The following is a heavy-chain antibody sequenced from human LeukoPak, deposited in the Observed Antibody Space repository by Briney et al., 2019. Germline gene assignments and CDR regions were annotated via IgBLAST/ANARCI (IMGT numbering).Heavy chain of an antibody. V-gene: IGHV4-59*01. J-gene: IGHJ4*02. D-gene: IGHD3-3*01. CDR3: ARAGSMFGVVVFDY. CDR1: GGSISSYY. CDR2: IYYSGST. Sequence: NPSETLSLTCTVSGGSISSYYWSWIRQPPGKGLEWIGYIYYSGSTDYNSSLKSRVTISVDTSKNQFSLKLSSVTAADTAVYYCARAGSMFGVVVFDYWGQGTLVTVSS.